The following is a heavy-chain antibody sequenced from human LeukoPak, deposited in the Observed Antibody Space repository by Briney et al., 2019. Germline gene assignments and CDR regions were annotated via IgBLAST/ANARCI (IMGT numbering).Heavy chain of an antibody. J-gene: IGHJ5*02. Sequence: GGSLRLSCVASAFTFSNFGMHWVRQAPGKGLEWLSFIRYDGSNNYHADSVKGRFSISRDNSKNTLHLQMNTLRPDDTAVYYCARTAVAGALRWFDLWGEGTLVIVSS. D-gene: IGHD6-19*01. CDR2: IRYDGSNN. CDR3: ARTAVAGALRWFDL. CDR1: AFTFSNFG. V-gene: IGHV3-30*02.